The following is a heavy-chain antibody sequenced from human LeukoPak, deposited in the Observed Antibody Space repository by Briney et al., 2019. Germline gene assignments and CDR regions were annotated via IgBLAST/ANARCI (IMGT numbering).Heavy chain of an antibody. Sequence: GGSLRLSCAASGFTFSDYSMNWVRQTPRKGLEWVSCISGSGSYIYYADSVKGRFTISRDNAKNSLNLQVNSLRAEDTAVYYCVRERYHGSGAPKFDYWGQGTLVTVSS. CDR3: VRERYHGSGAPKFDY. D-gene: IGHD3-10*01. CDR2: ISGSGSYI. J-gene: IGHJ4*02. CDR1: GFTFSDYS. V-gene: IGHV3-21*01.